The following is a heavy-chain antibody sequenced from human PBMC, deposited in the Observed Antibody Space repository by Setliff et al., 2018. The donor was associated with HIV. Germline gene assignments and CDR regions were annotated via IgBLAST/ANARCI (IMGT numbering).Heavy chain of an antibody. V-gene: IGHV3-53*01. CDR2: IYSGGST. D-gene: IGHD6-19*01. CDR1: GITVSSNY. CDR3: AKNPSLSYTSGWYYFDF. J-gene: IGHJ4*02. Sequence: GGSLRLSCAASGITVSSNYMSWVRQAPGKGLEWVSVIYSGGSTFYADSVKGRFTISRDDSRDTLYLQMNSLRAEDTAIYVCAKNPSLSYTSGWYYFDFWGQGTLVTVSS.